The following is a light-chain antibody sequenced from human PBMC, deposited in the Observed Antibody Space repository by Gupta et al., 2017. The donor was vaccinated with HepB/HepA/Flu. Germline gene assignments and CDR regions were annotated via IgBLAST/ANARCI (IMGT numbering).Light chain of an antibody. CDR3: QSYDSTMCGYV. J-gene: IGLJ1*01. Sequence: VLTQPPSVSEAPGQRDTISCTGSSSNMGPGYDVHWYQRLPGAAPKVLIYRNDDRPSGVPERFSGSKSGTSASLASTGLQADDDADYFCQSYDSTMCGYVFGTGTKVTVL. V-gene: IGLV1-40*01. CDR2: RND. CDR1: SSNMGPGYD.